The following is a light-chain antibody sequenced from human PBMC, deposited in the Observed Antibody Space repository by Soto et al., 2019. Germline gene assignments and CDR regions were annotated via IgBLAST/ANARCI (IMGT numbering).Light chain of an antibody. V-gene: IGKV3-15*01. J-gene: IGKJ1*01. Sequence: EIVMTQSPATLSVSPGERATLSCRASQSVNSNLAWYQQKPGQAPRLLIYGASTRATGIPARFSGSGSGTEFTLTISSLHSEDFAVYYCQQYNNWPRTFGQGTKVEIK. CDR3: QQYNNWPRT. CDR1: QSVNSN. CDR2: GAS.